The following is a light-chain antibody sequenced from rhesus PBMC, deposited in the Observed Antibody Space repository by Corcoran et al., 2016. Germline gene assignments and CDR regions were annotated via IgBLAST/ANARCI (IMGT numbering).Light chain of an antibody. Sequence: DIQMTQSPSSLSASVGDRVTITCRASQGVSNWLAWYQQKPGKAPNLLIYRASNLETGVPSRFSGSGSGTDFNLTNNNLQPEDIATYTCQQNDNSPWTFSKGTKVEIK. V-gene: IGKV1-69*01. CDR3: QQNDNSPWT. J-gene: IGKJ1*01. CDR2: RAS. CDR1: QGVSNW.